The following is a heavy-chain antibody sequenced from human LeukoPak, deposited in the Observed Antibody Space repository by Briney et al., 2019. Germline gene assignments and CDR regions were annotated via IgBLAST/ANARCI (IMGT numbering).Heavy chain of an antibody. Sequence: GASVKVSCKASGYTFTSYDINWVRQATGQGLEWMGWMNPNSGNTGYAQKFQGRVTMTRNTSISTAYMELSSLRSEDTAVYYCARDNLAQEMATISFDYWGQGTLVTVSS. CDR3: ARDNLAQEMATISFDY. CDR2: MNPNSGNT. J-gene: IGHJ4*02. V-gene: IGHV1-8*01. D-gene: IGHD5-24*01. CDR1: GYTFTSYD.